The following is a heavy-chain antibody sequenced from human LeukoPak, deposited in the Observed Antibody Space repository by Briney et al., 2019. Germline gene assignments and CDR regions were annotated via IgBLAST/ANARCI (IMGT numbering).Heavy chain of an antibody. CDR1: GYTFTSYG. D-gene: IGHD6-13*01. CDR2: ISAYNGNT. CDR3: AREWDSSSWAVVTALGSYFDY. Sequence: GASVKVSCKASGYTFTSYGISWVRQAPGQGLEWMGWISAYNGNTNYAQKLQGRVTMTTDTSTSTAYMELRSPRSDDTAVYYCAREWDSSSWAVVTALGSYFDYWGQGTLVTVSS. J-gene: IGHJ4*02. V-gene: IGHV1-18*01.